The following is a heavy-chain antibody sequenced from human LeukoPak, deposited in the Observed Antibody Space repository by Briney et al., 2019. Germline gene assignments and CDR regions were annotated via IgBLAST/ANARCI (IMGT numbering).Heavy chain of an antibody. CDR3: AQSSGDAFDI. V-gene: IGHV4-34*01. CDR1: GGSFSGYY. CDR2: INHSGST. J-gene: IGHJ3*02. Sequence: SETLSLTCAVYGGSFSGYYWSWIRQPPGKGLEWIGEINHSGSTNYNPSLKSRVTISVDTSKNQFSLKLSSVTAADTAVYYCAQSSGDAFDIWGQRTMVTVSS. D-gene: IGHD6-25*01.